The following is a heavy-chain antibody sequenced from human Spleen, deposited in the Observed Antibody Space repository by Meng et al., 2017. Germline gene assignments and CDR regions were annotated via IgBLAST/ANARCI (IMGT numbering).Heavy chain of an antibody. V-gene: IGHV3-33*01. D-gene: IGHD3-9*01. CDR2: IWYDGSNK. Sequence: GESLKISCAASGFTFSSYGMHWVRQAPGKGLEWVAVIWYDGSNKYCADSVKGRFTISRDNSKNTLYLQMNSLRAEDTAVYYCARGLRYFDWTGGSNAFDIWGQGTMVTVSS. J-gene: IGHJ3*02. CDR1: GFTFSSYG. CDR3: ARGLRYFDWTGGSNAFDI.